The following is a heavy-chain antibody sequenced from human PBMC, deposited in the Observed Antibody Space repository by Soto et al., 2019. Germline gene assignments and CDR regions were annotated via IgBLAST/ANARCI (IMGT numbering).Heavy chain of an antibody. CDR3: ARGTAVIANDIDY. Sequence: PVVPLSLSCAASGFTFSTYNMNWIRQAPGKGLEWVSSISTSSSHIYYADSVKGRFTISRDNAKNSLYLQMNSLRAEDTAVYYCARGTAVIANDIDYWGQGTLVTVSS. D-gene: IGHD2-21*01. CDR2: ISTSSSHI. V-gene: IGHV3-21*01. J-gene: IGHJ4*02. CDR1: GFTFSTYN.